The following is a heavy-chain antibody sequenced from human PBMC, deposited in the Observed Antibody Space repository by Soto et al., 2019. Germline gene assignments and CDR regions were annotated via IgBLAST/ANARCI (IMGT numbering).Heavy chain of an antibody. Sequence: GGSLRLSCAASGFTFSSYSMNWVRQAPGKGLEWVSSISSSSSYIYYADSVKGRFTISRDNAKNSLYLQMNSLRAEDTAVYYCAREGPAHREKGFDYWGQGTLVTVSS. CDR3: AREGPAHREKGFDY. J-gene: IGHJ4*02. CDR2: ISSSSSYI. CDR1: GFTFSSYS. V-gene: IGHV3-21*01.